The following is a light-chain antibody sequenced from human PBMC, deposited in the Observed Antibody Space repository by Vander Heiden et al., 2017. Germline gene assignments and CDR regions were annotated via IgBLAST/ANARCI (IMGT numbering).Light chain of an antibody. J-gene: IGKJ2*01. CDR2: GAS. Sequence: DIVLTQSPGTLSLSPGGRATPSCRASQSVTTSYLAWYQQKPGQAPRLLIYGASSRATGIPDRFSGSGSGTDFTLTISRLEPEDFAVYYCQQYHTSPPYTFGQGTKLEIK. CDR1: QSVTTSY. V-gene: IGKV3-20*01. CDR3: QQYHTSPPYT.